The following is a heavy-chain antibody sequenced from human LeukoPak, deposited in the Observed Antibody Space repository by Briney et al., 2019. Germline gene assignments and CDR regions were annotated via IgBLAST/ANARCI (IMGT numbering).Heavy chain of an antibody. V-gene: IGHV1-2*02. CDR2: INPNSGGT. J-gene: IGHJ5*02. CDR1: GYTFTGYY. D-gene: IGHD3-22*01. CDR3: AREQPTYYYDSSGYYAGPGWFDP. Sequence: ASVKVSCKASGYTFTGYYMHWVRQAPGQGLEWMGWINPNSGGTNYAQKFQGRVTITRDTSASTAYMELSSLRSEDMAVYYCAREQPTYYYDSSGYYAGPGWFDPWGQGTLVTVSS.